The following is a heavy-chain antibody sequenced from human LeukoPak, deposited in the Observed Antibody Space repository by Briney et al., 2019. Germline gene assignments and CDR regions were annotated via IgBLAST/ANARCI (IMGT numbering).Heavy chain of an antibody. CDR1: GFTFSSYE. D-gene: IGHD5-24*01. V-gene: IGHV3-21*01. CDR2: ISSSSSYI. CDR3: ARDDRDGYTFDY. Sequence: PGGSLRLSCAASGFTFSSYEMNWVRQAPGKGLEWVSSISSSSSYIYYADSVKGRFTISRDNAKNSLYLQMNSLRAEDTAVYYCARDDRDGYTFDYWGQGTLVTVSS. J-gene: IGHJ4*02.